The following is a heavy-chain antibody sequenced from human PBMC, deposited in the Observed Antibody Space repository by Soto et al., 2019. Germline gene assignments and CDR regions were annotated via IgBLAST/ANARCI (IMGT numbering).Heavy chain of an antibody. CDR3: AKASGASYPESRIIDS. CDR1: GFTFSRNA. V-gene: IGHV3-23*01. D-gene: IGHD1-26*01. CDR2: ISDSGGES. J-gene: IGHJ4*02. Sequence: GGSLRLSCAASGFTFSRNAMNWVRQAPGKGLEWVSVISDSGGESLNADPVKGRFTISRDNSKNTLYLQMNSLRVEDTAIYYCAKASGASYPESRIIDSWGQGTRVTVSS.